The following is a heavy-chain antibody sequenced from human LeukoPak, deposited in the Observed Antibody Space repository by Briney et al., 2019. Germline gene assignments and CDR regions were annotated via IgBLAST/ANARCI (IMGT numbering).Heavy chain of an antibody. J-gene: IGHJ4*02. CDR1: GYTFTSYG. CDR2: ISAYNGNT. CDR3: ARGPNYYFDSTGYYYAF. D-gene: IGHD3-22*01. Sequence: ASVKVSCKASGYTFTSYGISWVRQAPGQGLEWMGWISAYNGNTNYAQKLQGRVTMTTDTSTSTAYMELRSLRSDDTAVYYCARGPNYYFDSTGYYYAFWGQGTLVTVSS. V-gene: IGHV1-18*01.